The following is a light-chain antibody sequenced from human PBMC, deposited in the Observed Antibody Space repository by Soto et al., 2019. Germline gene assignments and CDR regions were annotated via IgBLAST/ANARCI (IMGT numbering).Light chain of an antibody. CDR2: STN. J-gene: IGLJ2*01. CDR1: SGSVSTSYY. Sequence: QAVVTQEPSFSVSPGGTVTLTCGLSSGSVSTSYYPRWYQQTPGQAPRTLIYSTNTRSSGVPDRFSGSSLGNKAALTITGAQADDESDYYCVLYMGSGISVFGGGTKLTVL. V-gene: IGLV8-61*01. CDR3: VLYMGSGISV.